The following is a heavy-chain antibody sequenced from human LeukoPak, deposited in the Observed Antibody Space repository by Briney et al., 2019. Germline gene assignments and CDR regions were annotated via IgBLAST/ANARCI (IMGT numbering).Heavy chain of an antibody. CDR1: GFTFSSSA. CDR2: ISGSSGST. J-gene: IGHJ4*02. D-gene: IGHD3-22*01. V-gene: IGHV3-23*01. CDR3: AKSYYYDSSGQYYFDH. Sequence: GGSLRLSCAVSGFTFSSSAMSWVRQAPGKGLEWVSGISGSSGSTNYADSVKGRFTISRDKSKNTLHLQTNSLRAEDTAVYYCAKSYYYDSSGQYYFDHWGQGTLVTVSS.